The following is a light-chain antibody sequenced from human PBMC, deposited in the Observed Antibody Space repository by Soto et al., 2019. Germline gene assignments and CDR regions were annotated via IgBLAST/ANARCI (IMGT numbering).Light chain of an antibody. J-gene: IGKJ1*01. Sequence: EVVLTPSPATLSLSPGERATLSCRASQSISTNLAWYQQKPGQAPRLLIFGASTRATGIPARFSGSGSGTEFTLTISSLQSEDFAVYYCHQYNNWPPWTFGQGTKVDIK. V-gene: IGKV3-15*01. CDR2: GAS. CDR1: QSISTN. CDR3: HQYNNWPPWT.